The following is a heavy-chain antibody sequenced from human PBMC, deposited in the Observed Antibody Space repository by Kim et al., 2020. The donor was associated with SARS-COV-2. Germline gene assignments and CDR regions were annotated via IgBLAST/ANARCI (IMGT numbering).Heavy chain of an antibody. V-gene: IGHV3-23*03. CDR2: IYSGGSST. Sequence: GGSLRLSCAASGFTFSSYAMSWVRQAPGKGLEWVSVIYSGGSSTYYADSVKGRFTISRDNSKNTLYLQMNSLRAEDTAVYYCAQNFYDSSGYYYGAFDIWGQGTMVTVSS. J-gene: IGHJ3*02. D-gene: IGHD3-22*01. CDR3: AQNFYDSSGYYYGAFDI. CDR1: GFTFSSYA.